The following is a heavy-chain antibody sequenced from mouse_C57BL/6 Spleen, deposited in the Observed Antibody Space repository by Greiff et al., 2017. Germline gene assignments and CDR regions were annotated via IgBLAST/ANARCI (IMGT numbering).Heavy chain of an antibody. CDR3: ERGGSYPYYLDY. J-gene: IGHJ2*01. D-gene: IGHD1-1*02. CDR2: INPSSGGT. CDR1: GYTFTSYG. Sequence: VLLLQSGAGLVKPGASVKLSCAASGYTFTSYGMHWVQQRPGRGLEWIGWINPSSGGTNYPDKFKGKATLTVDKPSSTAYMQLSSLTSEDSAVYKCERGGSYPYYLDYWGQGTTLTVSS. V-gene: IGHV1-72*01.